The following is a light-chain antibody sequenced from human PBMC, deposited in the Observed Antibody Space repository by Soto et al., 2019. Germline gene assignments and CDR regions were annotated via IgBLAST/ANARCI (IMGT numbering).Light chain of an antibody. CDR2: DAS. Sequence: ETVLTPSPGTLSLSPCDRATLSFSASQSVTGSSLAWYQQKPGQAPRLLISDASIRVTGIPDRFIGSGSGTDFTLTISRLEPEDFAVYYCQHYVTSLTTFGQGTKVDIK. CDR1: QSVTGSS. V-gene: IGKV3-20*01. CDR3: QHYVTSLTT. J-gene: IGKJ1*01.